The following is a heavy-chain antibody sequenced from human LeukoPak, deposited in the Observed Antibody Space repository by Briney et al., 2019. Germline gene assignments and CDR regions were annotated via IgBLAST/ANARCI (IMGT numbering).Heavy chain of an antibody. D-gene: IGHD3-10*01. CDR1: GFTFSSSG. CDR2: ISASGDNT. Sequence: GGSLRLSCAASGFTFSSSGMSWVRQAPGKGLEWISTISASGDNTYYADSVEGRFTISRDNSKKKLYLQMNSLRAEDTAVYYCAKGYYGSGTYGWFDPWGQGTLVTVSS. CDR3: AKGYYGSGTYGWFDP. J-gene: IGHJ5*02. V-gene: IGHV3-23*01.